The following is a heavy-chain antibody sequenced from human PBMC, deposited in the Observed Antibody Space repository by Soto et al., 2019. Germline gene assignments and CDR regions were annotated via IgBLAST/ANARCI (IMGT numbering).Heavy chain of an antibody. D-gene: IGHD2-15*01. CDR2: IKPDGSEK. CDR3: ARDLGYCSGGTCYSVLDY. V-gene: IGHV3-7*03. J-gene: IGHJ4*02. Sequence: GGSLRLSCAASGFSFSSYWMDWVRQAPGKGLEWVAKIKPDGSEKNYVDSVKGRFTISRDNAKNSLVLQMNSLRVEDTAVYYCARDLGYCSGGTCYSVLDYWGQGALVTVSS. CDR1: GFSFSSYW.